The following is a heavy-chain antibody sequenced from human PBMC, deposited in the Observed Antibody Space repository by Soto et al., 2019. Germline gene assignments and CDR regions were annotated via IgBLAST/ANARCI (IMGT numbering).Heavy chain of an antibody. Sequence: QVQLVESGGGVVQPGRSLRLSCAASGFSFTNYGMHWVRQAPGKGLEWVAVIWYDGSNKYYADSVKGRFTISRDNCKNALSLQMNSVRGEDAAVYYCARAHCFDSGPLDYWGQGTLVTVSS. CDR1: GFSFTNYG. CDR3: ARAHCFDSGPLDY. CDR2: IWYDGSNK. J-gene: IGHJ4*02. V-gene: IGHV3-33*01. D-gene: IGHD3-22*01.